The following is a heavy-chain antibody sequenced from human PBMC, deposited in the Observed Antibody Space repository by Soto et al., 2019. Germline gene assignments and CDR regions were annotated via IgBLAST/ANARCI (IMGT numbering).Heavy chain of an antibody. CDR3: ARGSGIVALPGELEDVNYDY. Sequence: QVQLQQWGAGLVKPSETLSLSCAVYGQSFSGHSWAWIRQPPGKGLEWIGEINESGSTYYNPSLTSRVPISTDTSTQQFSLKLSSVSAADTAAYFCARGSGIVALPGELEDVNYDYWGQGTLVNVSS. J-gene: IGHJ4*02. CDR2: INESGST. V-gene: IGHV4-34*01. D-gene: IGHD1-1*01. CDR1: GQSFSGHS.